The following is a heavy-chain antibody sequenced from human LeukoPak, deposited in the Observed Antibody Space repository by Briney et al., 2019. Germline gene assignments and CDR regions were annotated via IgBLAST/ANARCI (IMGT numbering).Heavy chain of an antibody. D-gene: IGHD3-10*01. J-gene: IGHJ4*02. CDR2: ISSNGGST. CDR1: GFTFSSYA. Sequence: GGSLRLSCAASGFTFSSYAMHWVRQAPGKGLEYVSAISSNGGSTYYANSVKGRFTISRDNSKNTLYLQMGSLRAEDMAMYYCARERPELLWFGELGYWGQGTLVTVSS. V-gene: IGHV3-64*01. CDR3: ARERPELLWFGELGY.